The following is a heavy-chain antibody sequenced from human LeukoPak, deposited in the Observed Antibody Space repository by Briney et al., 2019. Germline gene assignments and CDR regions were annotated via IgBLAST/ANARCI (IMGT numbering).Heavy chain of an antibody. Sequence: GGSLRLSCAASGFTFSSYSMNWVRQAPGKGLEWVSSISSSSSYIYYADSVKGRFTISRDNAKNSLHLQMNSLRAEDTAVYYCARGGVVVTAMGWFDPWGQGTLVTVSS. CDR1: GFTFSSYS. D-gene: IGHD2-21*02. CDR2: ISSSSSYI. J-gene: IGHJ5*02. CDR3: ARGGVVVTAMGWFDP. V-gene: IGHV3-21*01.